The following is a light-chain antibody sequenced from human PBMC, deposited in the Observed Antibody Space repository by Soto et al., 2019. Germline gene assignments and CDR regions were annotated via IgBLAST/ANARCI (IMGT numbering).Light chain of an antibody. V-gene: IGKV1-12*01. J-gene: IGKJ2*01. CDR1: QGISSW. Sequence: DIQMTQSPSSVSASVGDRVTITCRASQGISSWLVWYQQKPGKAPKLLIYAASSLQSGIPSRFSGSGSGTDFTLTISSLQPDDFATYYCQQANSFPYTFVHGTK. CDR3: QQANSFPYT. CDR2: AAS.